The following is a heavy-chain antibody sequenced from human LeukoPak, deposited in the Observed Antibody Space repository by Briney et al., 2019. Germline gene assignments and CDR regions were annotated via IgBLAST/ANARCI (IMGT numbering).Heavy chain of an antibody. CDR2: IYYSGST. CDR1: GGSITNYY. Sequence: SETLSLTCTVSGGSITNYYWSWIRQPPGKGLGWIGYIYYSGSTNYNPSLKSRVTISVDTSKNQFSLKVSSVTAADTAVYYCARHWETSSWYVDYWGQGTLVTVSS. CDR3: ARHWETSSWYVDY. V-gene: IGHV4-59*08. J-gene: IGHJ4*02. D-gene: IGHD6-13*01.